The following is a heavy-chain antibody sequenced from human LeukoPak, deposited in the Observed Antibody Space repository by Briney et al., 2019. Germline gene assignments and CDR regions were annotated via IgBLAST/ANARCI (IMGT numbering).Heavy chain of an antibody. CDR3: GKGRVSD. Sequence: PGGSLRLSCAASGFTFNTQDMRCVRQAPGKGLEWVSSITIAGGTFYADSVRGRFTISRDNSKNTLDLQMNSLRVEDTAVYYCGKGRVSDWGQGTLVTVSS. CDR1: GFTFNTQD. J-gene: IGHJ4*02. V-gene: IGHV3-23*01. CDR2: ITIAGGT. D-gene: IGHD6-19*01.